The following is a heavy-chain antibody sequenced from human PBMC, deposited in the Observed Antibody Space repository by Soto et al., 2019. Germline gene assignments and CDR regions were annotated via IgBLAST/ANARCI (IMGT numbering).Heavy chain of an antibody. CDR1: GFTFSSYE. D-gene: IGHD5-12*01. Sequence: PGGSLRLSCAASGFTFSSYEMDWVRQAPGKGLEWVAYISSSGNIMYGESVMGRFTISGDNADNSLYLQMNSLTAEDTAVYYCTKEKSVMYSGYDAFDIWGRGTMVTVSS. CDR2: ISSSGNI. J-gene: IGHJ3*02. CDR3: TKEKSVMYSGYDAFDI. V-gene: IGHV3-48*03.